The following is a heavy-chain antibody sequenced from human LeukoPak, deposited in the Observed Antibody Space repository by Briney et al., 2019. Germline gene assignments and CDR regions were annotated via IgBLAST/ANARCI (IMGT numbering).Heavy chain of an antibody. Sequence: SETLSLTCAVYGGSFSGYYWSWIRQPPGKGLEWIGEINHSGSTNYNPSLKSRVTISVDTSKNQFSLKLSSVTAADTAVYYYARLSPDYGDCYDYWGQGTLVTVSS. J-gene: IGHJ4*02. CDR1: GGSFSGYY. CDR3: ARLSPDYGDCYDY. D-gene: IGHD4-17*01. V-gene: IGHV4-34*01. CDR2: INHSGST.